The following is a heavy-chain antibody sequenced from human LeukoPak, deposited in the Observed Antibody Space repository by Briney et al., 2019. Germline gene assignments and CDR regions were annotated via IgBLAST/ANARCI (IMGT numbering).Heavy chain of an antibody. CDR1: GFSISSYA. V-gene: IGHV3-23*01. D-gene: IGHD2-15*01. Sequence: GGSLRLSCTASGFSISSYAINWVRQAPGKGLEWVSLISGSGGNTHYADSVKGRFTISRDISRNTLYLQMNSLRAEDTAVYYCAKSQSGSCSGGSCSCDYWGQGTLVTVSS. CDR3: AKSQSGSCSGGSCSCDY. CDR2: ISGSGGNT. J-gene: IGHJ4*02.